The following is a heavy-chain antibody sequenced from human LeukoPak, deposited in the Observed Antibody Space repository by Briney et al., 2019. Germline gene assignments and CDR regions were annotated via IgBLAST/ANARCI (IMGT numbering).Heavy chain of an antibody. V-gene: IGHV4-34*01. D-gene: IGHD5-18*01. Sequence: PSETLSLTCAVYGGSFSGYYWSGIRQPPGKGLEWIGEINHSGSTNYNPSLKSRVTISVDTSKNQFSLKLSSVTAADTAVYYCAREGYSYGYWGQGTLVTVSS. CDR2: INHSGST. CDR1: GGSFSGYY. CDR3: AREGYSYGY. J-gene: IGHJ4*02.